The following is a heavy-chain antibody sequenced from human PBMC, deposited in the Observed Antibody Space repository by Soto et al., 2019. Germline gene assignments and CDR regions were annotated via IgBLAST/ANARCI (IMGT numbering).Heavy chain of an antibody. Sequence: QITLKESGPPLVKPTQTLPLTCTFSGFSLSTSGVGVGWIRQPPGKALEGLALIYWDDDRRYSPSLKSRLTIPEDTPNNQVVLKMTNMDPVDTATYYGPHRRGYCSGCCCYSIWFDPRGQGTLVTVSS. CDR1: GFSLSTSGVG. D-gene: IGHD2-15*01. J-gene: IGHJ5*02. CDR2: IYWDDDR. V-gene: IGHV2-5*02. CDR3: PHRRGYCSGCCCYSIWFDP.